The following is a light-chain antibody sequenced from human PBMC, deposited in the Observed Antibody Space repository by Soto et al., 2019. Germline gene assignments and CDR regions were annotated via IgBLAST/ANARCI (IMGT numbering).Light chain of an antibody. V-gene: IGLV2-18*02. CDR2: EVS. Sequence: QSALTQPPSVSGSPGQSVTISCTGTSSDVGSYNRVSWYQQSPGTAPKVMIYEVSNRPSGVPDRFSGSKSGDTASLTISGLQAEDEVDYYCSSYTSSSTLLFGGGTKLTVL. CDR3: SSYTSSSTLL. J-gene: IGLJ2*01. CDR1: SSDVGSYNR.